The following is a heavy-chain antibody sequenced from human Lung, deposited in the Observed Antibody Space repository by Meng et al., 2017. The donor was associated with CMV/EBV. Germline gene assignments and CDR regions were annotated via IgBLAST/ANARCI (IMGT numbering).Heavy chain of an antibody. D-gene: IGHD1-26*01. CDR2: INPKNGDP. CDR1: GFNFYGFY. V-gene: IGHV1-2*06. J-gene: IGHJ4*02. CDR3: TRRPLGSTRPFDY. Sequence: SVXVSXXTSGFNFYGFYIHWVRRAPGQGLEWMGRINPKNGDPKYAQRFEGRVSMTTDTSITTVYTELRSLRSDDTAFYYCTRRPLGSTRPFDYWGQGTLVTVSS.